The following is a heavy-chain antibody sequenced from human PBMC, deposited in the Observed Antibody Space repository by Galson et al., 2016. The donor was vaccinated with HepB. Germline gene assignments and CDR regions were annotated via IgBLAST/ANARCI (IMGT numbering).Heavy chain of an antibody. CDR3: ARDRGSRIRGYGMDV. J-gene: IGHJ6*02. D-gene: IGHD1-26*01. V-gene: IGHV4-61*01. CDR1: GGSLSSSSHY. CDR2: MFYSGST. Sequence: SETLSLTCTVPGGSLSSSSHYWNWIRQPPGKAPEWIGHMFYSGSTNYNPSLGNRVTISVDTSKNQFSLKLSSVTAADTAVYYCARDRGSRIRGYGMDVWGQGTTVTVSS.